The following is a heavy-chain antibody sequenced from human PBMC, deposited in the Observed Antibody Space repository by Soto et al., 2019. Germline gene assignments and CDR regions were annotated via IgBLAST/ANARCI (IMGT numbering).Heavy chain of an antibody. V-gene: IGHV4-34*01. D-gene: IGHD4-17*01. Sequence: QVQLQQWGAGLLKPSETLSLTCAVYGGSFSGYYWSWIRQPPGKGLEWIGEINHSGSTNYNPSLKSRVTKSVDTSKNQFSLKLSSATAADTAVYYCARPMTTVATRKSCYYYGRDVWGQGTTVTVSS. CDR2: INHSGST. J-gene: IGHJ6*02. CDR3: ARPMTTVATRKSCYYYGRDV. CDR1: GGSFSGYY.